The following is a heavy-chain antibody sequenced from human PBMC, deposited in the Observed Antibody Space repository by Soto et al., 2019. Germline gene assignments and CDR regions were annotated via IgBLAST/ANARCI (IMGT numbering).Heavy chain of an antibody. D-gene: IGHD6-19*01. V-gene: IGHV1-46*01. J-gene: IGHJ6*02. CDR2: INPSGGST. CDR3: ARTPSPSGPTSYYYYYGMDV. CDR1: GYTFTSYY. Sequence: GASVKVSCKASGYTFTSYYMHWVRQAPGQGLEWMGIINPSGGSTSYAQKFQGRVTMTRDTSTSTVYMELSSLRSEDTAVYYCARTPSPSGPTSYYYYYGMDVWGQGTTVTVSS.